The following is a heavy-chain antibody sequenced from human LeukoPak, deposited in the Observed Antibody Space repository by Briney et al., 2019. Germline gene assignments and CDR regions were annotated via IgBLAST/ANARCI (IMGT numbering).Heavy chain of an antibody. CDR3: ARARPGVAGFFDC. V-gene: IGHV3-53*01. D-gene: IGHD1-14*01. CDR1: GFTVGSNY. J-gene: IGHJ4*02. CDR2: IYSGGNT. Sequence: GGSLRLSCAASGFTVGSNYMSWVRQAPGKGLEWVSVIYSGGNTYYADSVKGRFTFSRDNSKNTLYLQMNSLRVEDTAVYYCARARPGVAGFFDCWGQGTLVTVSS.